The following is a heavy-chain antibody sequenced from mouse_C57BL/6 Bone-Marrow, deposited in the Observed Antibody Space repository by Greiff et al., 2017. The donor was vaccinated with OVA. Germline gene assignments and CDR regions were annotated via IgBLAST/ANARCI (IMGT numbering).Heavy chain of an antibody. Sequence: EVKVEESGGGLVKPGGSLKLSCAASGFTFSDYGMHWVRQAPEKGLEWVAYISSGSSTIYYADTVKGRFTISRVNAKNTLFLQMTSLRSEDTAMYYCARGGTTADYWGQGTTLTVSS. CDR2: ISSGSSTI. CDR1: GFTFSDYG. J-gene: IGHJ2*01. V-gene: IGHV5-17*01. CDR3: ARGGTTADY. D-gene: IGHD1-2*01.